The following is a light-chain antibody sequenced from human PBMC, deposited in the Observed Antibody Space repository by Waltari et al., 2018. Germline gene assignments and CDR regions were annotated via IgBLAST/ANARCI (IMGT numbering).Light chain of an antibody. CDR2: ATS. CDR1: QSVGRS. J-gene: IGKJ1*01. V-gene: IGKV3-20*01. CDR3: QHYVRLPVT. Sequence: EIVLTQSPGTLSLSPGERATLSCRASQSVGRSLAWYQQKRGRAPSLLIYATSTRATGIPDSFSGSGSGTDFSLTISRLEPEDFAVYYCQHYVRLPVTFGLGTKVEIK.